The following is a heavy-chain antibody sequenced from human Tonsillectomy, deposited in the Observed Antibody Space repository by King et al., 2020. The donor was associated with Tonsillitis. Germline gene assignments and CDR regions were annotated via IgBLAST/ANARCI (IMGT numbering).Heavy chain of an antibody. CDR3: AQDAVKGDYENYCDY. D-gene: IGHD4-17*01. CDR2: IRYDGSNK. V-gene: IGHV3-30*02. J-gene: IGHJ4*02. CDR1: GFTFSSYG. Sequence: VQLVESGGGVVQPGGSLRLSCAASGFTFSSYGMHWVRQAPGKGLEWVAFIRYDGSNKYYADSVKGRFTISRDNSKNTLYLQMNSLRAEDTAVYYCAQDAVKGDYENYCDYWGQGTLVTVSS.